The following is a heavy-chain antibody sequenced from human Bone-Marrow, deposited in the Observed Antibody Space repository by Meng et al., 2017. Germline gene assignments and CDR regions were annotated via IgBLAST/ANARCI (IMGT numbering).Heavy chain of an antibody. D-gene: IGHD2-2*01. V-gene: IGHV1-2*02. Sequence: ASVKVSCKASGYTFTGYYMHWVRQAPGQGLEWMGWINPNSGGTNYAQKFQGRVTMTRDTSISTAYMELSRLRSDDTAVYFCARKAGNCISTTCYSLDYWGQGTLVTVSS. CDR1: GYTFTGYY. CDR2: INPNSGGT. J-gene: IGHJ4*02. CDR3: ARKAGNCISTTCYSLDY.